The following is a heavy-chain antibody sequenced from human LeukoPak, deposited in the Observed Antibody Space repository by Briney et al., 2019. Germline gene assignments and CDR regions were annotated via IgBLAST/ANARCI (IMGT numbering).Heavy chain of an antibody. CDR2: IIPIFGTA. CDR1: GGTFSSYA. Sequence: SVKVSCKASGGTFSSYAISWVRQAPGQGLEWMGGIIPIFGTANYAQKYQGRVTMTADESTSTAYMELSSLRSEDTAVYYCARDAKVGSGSDRPGIYYDRDVWGKGTTVTVS. J-gene: IGHJ6*03. V-gene: IGHV1-69*01. D-gene: IGHD6-19*01. CDR3: ARDAKVGSGSDRPGIYYDRDV.